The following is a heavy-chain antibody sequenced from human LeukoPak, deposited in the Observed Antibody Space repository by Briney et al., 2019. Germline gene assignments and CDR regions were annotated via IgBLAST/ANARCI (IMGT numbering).Heavy chain of an antibody. J-gene: IGHJ4*02. CDR2: INTNTRNP. D-gene: IGHD3-3*02. Sequence: ASVKVSCKASGYIFTNNAMNWVRQAPGQGREWMGWINTNTRNPTYAQGFTGRFVFSLDTSVSTAYLQISSLKAEDTAVYYCARIRAPSSFGQRESDYWGQGTLVTVSS. V-gene: IGHV7-4-1*02. CDR1: GYIFTNNA. CDR3: ARIRAPSSFGQRESDY.